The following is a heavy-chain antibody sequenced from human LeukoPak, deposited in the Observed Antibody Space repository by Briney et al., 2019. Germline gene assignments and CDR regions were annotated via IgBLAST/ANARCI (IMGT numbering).Heavy chain of an antibody. CDR1: GGSISSYY. V-gene: IGHV4-4*07. CDR2: IYTSGST. D-gene: IGHD3-10*01. Sequence: SETLSLTCTVSGGSISSYYWSWIRQPAGKGLEWIGRIYTSGSTNYNPSLKSRVTMSVDTSKNQFSLKLSSVTAADTAVYYCLRFGSANYYNSFDYWGQGTLVTVSS. J-gene: IGHJ4*02. CDR3: LRFGSANYYNSFDY.